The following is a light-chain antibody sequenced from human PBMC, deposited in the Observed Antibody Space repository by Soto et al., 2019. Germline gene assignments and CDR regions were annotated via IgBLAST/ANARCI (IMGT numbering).Light chain of an antibody. CDR1: QSVSTNY. CDR2: ATS. Sequence: IGLAQSSGTLSLSPRDRGTLSCKASQSVSTNYFSWYQQKPGQAPRPPIYATSSRAVGIPDRFSGSGSGTDFTLTISRLEPEDFAMYYCQQYGDYNSPRYSFGQGTRLEI. CDR3: QQYGDYNSPRYS. V-gene: IGKV3-20*01. J-gene: IGKJ2*03.